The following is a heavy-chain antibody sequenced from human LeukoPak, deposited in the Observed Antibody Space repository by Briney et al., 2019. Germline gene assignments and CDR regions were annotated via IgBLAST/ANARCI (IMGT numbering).Heavy chain of an antibody. CDR3: AKDSSDYYFDY. J-gene: IGHJ4*02. D-gene: IGHD3-22*01. Sequence: GASVKVSCKASGYTFTTYNINWVRQAPGQGLEWMGWISGYNGNTNYAQKLQGRVTMTTDTSTSTAYMELRSLKSDDTAVYYCAKDSSDYYFDYWGQGTLVTVSS. CDR2: ISGYNGNT. CDR1: GYTFTTYN. V-gene: IGHV1-18*01.